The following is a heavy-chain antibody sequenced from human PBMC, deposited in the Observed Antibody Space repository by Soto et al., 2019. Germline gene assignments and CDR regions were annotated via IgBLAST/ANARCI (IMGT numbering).Heavy chain of an antibody. D-gene: IGHD2-15*01. CDR1: GVTFSSYS. J-gene: IGHJ4*02. CDR3: AKDRRDGDFMHILVVDF. Sequence: PGGSMRLSCAASGVTFSSYSMNWVRQAPGTGLEWLSFTSSTGSTIYYADSVKGRFTISRDTSKNTLFLQMNNLRVEDTAVYYCAKDRRDGDFMHILVVDFWGQGALVTVSS. CDR2: TSSTGSTI. V-gene: IGHV3-48*01.